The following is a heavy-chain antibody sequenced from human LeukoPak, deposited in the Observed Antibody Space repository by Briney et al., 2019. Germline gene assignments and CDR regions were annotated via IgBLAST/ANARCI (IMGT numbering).Heavy chain of an antibody. CDR2: ISGSGGST. CDR3: AKSEYSSGRLGAFDI. Sequence: PGGSLRLSCVAAGLTFSSYAMGWVRQAPGKGLEGVSAISGSGGSTYYADAVKGRFTISRDNSKNTLYLQMNSLRAEDTAVYYCAKSEYSSGRLGAFDIWGQGTMVTVSS. V-gene: IGHV3-23*01. D-gene: IGHD6-19*01. J-gene: IGHJ3*02. CDR1: GLTFSSYA.